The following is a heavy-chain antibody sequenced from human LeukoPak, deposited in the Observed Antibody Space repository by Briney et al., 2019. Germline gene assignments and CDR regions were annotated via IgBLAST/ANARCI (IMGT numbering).Heavy chain of an antibody. CDR2: INHSGAT. D-gene: IGHD3-10*01. CDR1: DGSFSDYY. J-gene: IGHJ6*02. V-gene: IGHV4-34*01. Sequence: KPSETLSLTWAVYDGSFSDYYWTWIRQSPGKGLEWIGEINHSGATDYNPSLKSRVTISVDTSKNQFSLKVRSVTAADTAVYYCARRVRGVIISFYYYNGMDVWGQGTTVTVSS. CDR3: ARRVRGVIISFYYYNGMDV.